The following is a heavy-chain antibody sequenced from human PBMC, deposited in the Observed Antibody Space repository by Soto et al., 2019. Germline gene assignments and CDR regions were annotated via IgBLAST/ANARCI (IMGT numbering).Heavy chain of an antibody. D-gene: IGHD3-22*01. CDR3: ARAIGPTLFDY. Sequence: GGSLRLSCSASGFTFSSYDMHWVRQGPGKGLEWVSAIGTAGDTNYAGSVKGRFTISRENAKNSLYLQMNSLRAGDTAIYFCARAIGPTLFDYWGQGTLVTVS. CDR2: IGTAGDT. V-gene: IGHV3-13*04. CDR1: GFTFSSYD. J-gene: IGHJ4*02.